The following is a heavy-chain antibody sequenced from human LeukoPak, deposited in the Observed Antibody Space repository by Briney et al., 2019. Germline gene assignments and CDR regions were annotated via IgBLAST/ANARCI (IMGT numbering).Heavy chain of an antibody. CDR1: GYSISSGYY. Sequence: SETLSLTCAVSGYSISSGYYWGWIRQPPGKGLEWIGSIYHSGRTDYNPSLKSRVTISVDTSKSQFSLKLSSVTAADTAVYYCATEVGQWLVRTWGQGTLVTVSS. CDR3: ATEVGQWLVRT. CDR2: IYHSGRT. V-gene: IGHV4-38-2*01. D-gene: IGHD6-19*01. J-gene: IGHJ5*02.